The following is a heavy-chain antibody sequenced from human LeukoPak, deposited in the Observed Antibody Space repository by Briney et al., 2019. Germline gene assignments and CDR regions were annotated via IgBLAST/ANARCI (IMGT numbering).Heavy chain of an antibody. Sequence: GGSLRLSCAASGFTFSSYAMSWVRQAPGKGLEWVSAISGSGGSTYYADSVKGRFTISRDNSKNTLYLQMNSLRAEDTAIYYCAKGQQRLVYLLDYWGQGTLVTVSS. CDR2: ISGSGGST. V-gene: IGHV3-23*01. CDR1: GFTFSSYA. D-gene: IGHD6-13*01. J-gene: IGHJ4*02. CDR3: AKGQQRLVYLLDY.